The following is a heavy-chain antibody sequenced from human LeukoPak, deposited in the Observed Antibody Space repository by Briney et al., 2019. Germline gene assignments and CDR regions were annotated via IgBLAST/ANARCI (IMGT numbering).Heavy chain of an antibody. CDR1: GFTFSLYS. J-gene: IGHJ2*01. CDR2: ISRSTNTI. Sequence: GGALRLSCAASGFTFSLYSMHWVRQAPGKGLEWISFISRSTNTIYYADSVKGRFTISRDNSKNTLYLQMNSLRAEDTAVYYCTRGAFDLWGRGTLVTVSS. V-gene: IGHV3-48*01. CDR3: TRGAFDL.